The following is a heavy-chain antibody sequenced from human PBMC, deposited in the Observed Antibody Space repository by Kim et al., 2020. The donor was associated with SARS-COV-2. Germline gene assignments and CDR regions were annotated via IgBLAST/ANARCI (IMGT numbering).Heavy chain of an antibody. V-gene: IGHV1-46*01. CDR2: INPSLGTT. J-gene: IGHJ4*02. Sequence: ASVKVSCKASGYTFTNYYIQWVRQAPGQGLEWMGTINPSLGTTNYARRFQGRFTMTRDTSTSTVYLDLSSLRSDDTAIYYCAREKHATWYFDYWGQGTLVTVS. CDR1: GYTFTNYY. CDR3: AREKHATWYFDY.